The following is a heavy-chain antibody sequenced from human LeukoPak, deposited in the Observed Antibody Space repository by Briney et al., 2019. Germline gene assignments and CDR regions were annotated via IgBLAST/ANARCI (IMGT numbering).Heavy chain of an antibody. V-gene: IGHV3-23*01. Sequence: PGGSLRLSCAASGFTFSSYAMSWVRQAPGKGLEWVSAISGSGGSTYYADSVKGRFTISRDNSKNTLYLQMNSLRAGDTAVYYCARAAEGDFLIDYWGQGTLVTVSS. CDR1: GFTFSSYA. J-gene: IGHJ4*02. CDR2: ISGSGGST. CDR3: ARAAEGDFLIDY. D-gene: IGHD3-16*01.